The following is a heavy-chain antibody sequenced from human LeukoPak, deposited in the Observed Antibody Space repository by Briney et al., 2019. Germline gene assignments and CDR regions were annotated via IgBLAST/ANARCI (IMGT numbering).Heavy chain of an antibody. D-gene: IGHD3-10*01. CDR1: GFTFSSYS. Sequence: GGSLRLSCAASGFTFSSYSMSWVRQAPGKGLEWVSYISSSSSTIYYADSVKGPFTISRDNAKNSLYLQMNSLRAEDTAVYYCARFEYYYGSGSHDYWGQGTLVTVSS. V-gene: IGHV3-48*01. J-gene: IGHJ4*02. CDR3: ARFEYYYGSGSHDY. CDR2: ISSSSSTI.